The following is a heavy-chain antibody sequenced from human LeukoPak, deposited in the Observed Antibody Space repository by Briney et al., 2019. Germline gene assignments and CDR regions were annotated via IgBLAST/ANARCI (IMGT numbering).Heavy chain of an antibody. CDR1: GYTFTSYG. CDR3: ARGTPYYYGSGSYRFDP. D-gene: IGHD3-10*01. J-gene: IGHJ5*02. CDR2: ISAYNGNT. Sequence: ASVKVSCKASGYTFTSYGISRVRQAPGQGLEWMGWISAYNGNTNYPQKLQGRGTMTTDPSTSTAYMELRSLRSDDTAVYYCARGTPYYYGSGSYRFDPWGQGTLVTVSS. V-gene: IGHV1-18*01.